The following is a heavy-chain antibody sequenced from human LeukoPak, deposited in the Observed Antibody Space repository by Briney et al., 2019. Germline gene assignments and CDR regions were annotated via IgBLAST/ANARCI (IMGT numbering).Heavy chain of an antibody. CDR3: ARDIGSGWYEGGH. Sequence: PSETLSLTCTVSGGSISSYYWSWIRQPPGKGLEWIGYIYYSGSTNYNPSLKSRVTISVDTSKNQFSLKLSSVTAADTAVYYCARDIGSGWYEGGHWGQGTLVTVSS. J-gene: IGHJ4*02. CDR1: GGSISSYY. V-gene: IGHV4-59*12. CDR2: IYYSGST. D-gene: IGHD6-19*01.